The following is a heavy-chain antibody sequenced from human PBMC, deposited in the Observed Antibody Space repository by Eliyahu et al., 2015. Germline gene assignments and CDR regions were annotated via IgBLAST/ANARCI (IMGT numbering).Heavy chain of an antibody. CDR3: ARDGYSSGWNVEFYFDY. Sequence: QVQLQQSGPGLVKPSQTLSLTCDISGDSVXXNXXAWNWIRQSPSRGLEWLGRAYYRSKWYNNYAVSVKSRITIKPDTSKNQVSLQLKSVTPEDTAVYYCARDGYSSGWNVEFYFDYWGQGILVTVSS. D-gene: IGHD6-19*01. CDR2: AYYRSKWYN. V-gene: IGHV6-1*01. CDR1: GDSVXXNXXA. J-gene: IGHJ4*02.